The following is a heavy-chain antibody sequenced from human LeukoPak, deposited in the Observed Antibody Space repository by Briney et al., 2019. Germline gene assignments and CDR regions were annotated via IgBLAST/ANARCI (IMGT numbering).Heavy chain of an antibody. CDR2: ISAYNGNT. Sequence: ASVKVSCKASGYTFTSYGISWVRQAPGQGLEWMGWISAYNGNTNYAQKFQGRVTITTDESTSTAYMELSSLRSEDTAVYYCAAAGYYGSGSSFDAFDIWGQGTMVTVSS. V-gene: IGHV1-18*01. CDR1: GYTFTSYG. D-gene: IGHD3-10*01. J-gene: IGHJ3*02. CDR3: AAAGYYGSGSSFDAFDI.